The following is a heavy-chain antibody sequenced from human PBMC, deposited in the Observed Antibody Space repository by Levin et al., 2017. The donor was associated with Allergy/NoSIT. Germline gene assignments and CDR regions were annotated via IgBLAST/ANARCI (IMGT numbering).Heavy chain of an antibody. CDR2: ISSSSSYI. Sequence: PGGSLRLSCAASGFTFSSYSMNWVRQAPGKGLEWVSSISSSSSYIYYADSVKGRFTISRDNAKNSLYLQMNSLRAEDTAVYYCARDWTRRGLFTDIVDTDPYYFDYWGQGTLVTVSS. V-gene: IGHV3-21*01. J-gene: IGHJ4*02. CDR3: ARDWTRRGLFTDIVDTDPYYFDY. D-gene: IGHD5-12*01. CDR1: GFTFSSYS.